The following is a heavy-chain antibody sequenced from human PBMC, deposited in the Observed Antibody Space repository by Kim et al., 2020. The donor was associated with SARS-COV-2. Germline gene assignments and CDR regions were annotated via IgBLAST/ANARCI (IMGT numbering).Heavy chain of an antibody. D-gene: IGHD2-2*01. CDR1: GGSISSYY. Sequence: SETLSLTCTVSGGSISSYYWSWIRQPPGKGLEWIGYIYYSGSTNYNPSLKSRVTISVDTSKNQFSLKLSSVTAADTAVYYCVRHMRVCSSTSCYDSFDIWGQGTMVTVSS. CDR2: IYYSGST. V-gene: IGHV4-59*08. J-gene: IGHJ3*02. CDR3: VRHMRVCSSTSCYDSFDI.